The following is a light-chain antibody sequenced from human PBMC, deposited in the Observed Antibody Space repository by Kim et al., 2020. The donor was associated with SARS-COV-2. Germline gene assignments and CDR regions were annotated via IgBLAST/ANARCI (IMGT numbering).Light chain of an antibody. J-gene: IGKJ2*01. CDR1: QSITKY. Sequence: DIQMTQSPSSLSASVGDRVTITCRASQSITKYLNWYQQKPGKPPSLLIYASSNLLSGVPSRFSGSGSGTDFTLTISSLQPEDFGTYYCQQSYSSPDTFGQGTKLEIK. V-gene: IGKV1-39*01. CDR3: QQSYSSPDT. CDR2: ASS.